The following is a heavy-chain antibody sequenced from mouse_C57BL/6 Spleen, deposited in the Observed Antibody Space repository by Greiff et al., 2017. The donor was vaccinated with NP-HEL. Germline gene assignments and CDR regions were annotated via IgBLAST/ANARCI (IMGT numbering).Heavy chain of an antibody. CDR1: GYTFTDYN. D-gene: IGHD1-1*01. V-gene: IGHV1-18*01. CDR2: INPNNGGT. CDR3: ASQNGSSFAWFAY. Sequence: VQLQQSGPELVKPGASVKIPCKASGYTFTDYNMDWVKQSHGKSLEWIGDINPNNGGTIYNQKFKGKATLTVDKSSSTACMELRSLTSEDTAVYYCASQNGSSFAWFAYWGQGTLVTVSA. J-gene: IGHJ3*01.